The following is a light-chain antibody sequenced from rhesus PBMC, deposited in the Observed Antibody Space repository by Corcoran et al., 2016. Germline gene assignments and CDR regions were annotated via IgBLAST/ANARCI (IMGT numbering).Light chain of an antibody. V-gene: IGKV2-78*01. CDR3: LQDIQLPLT. CDR2: LGS. Sequence: DIVMTQTPLSLPVTPGEPASISCRSSQSLLHSNGYTYLFWYLQKPGQSPQLLIYLGSNRASGVPDRLRGSWSGTDFTLKISRVEAEDVGVYYCLQDIQLPLTFGGGTKVEIK. J-gene: IGKJ4*01. CDR1: QSLLHSNGYTY.